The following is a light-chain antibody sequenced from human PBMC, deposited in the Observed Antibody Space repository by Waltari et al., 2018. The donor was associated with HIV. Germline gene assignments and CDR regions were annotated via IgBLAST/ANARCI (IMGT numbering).Light chain of an antibody. V-gene: IGLV1-40*01. CDR1: SSNIGTNYD. CDR3: QSYDTSLGGLYV. Sequence: QSVLTQPPSVSGAPGQRVTIACSGSSSNIGTNYDVQWYQQLSGTAPKLLIYGDYNRPSGVPDLFTGSKSGTSASLAITGLQPEDEADYYCQSYDTSLGGLYVFGTGTKVTVL. J-gene: IGLJ1*01. CDR2: GDY.